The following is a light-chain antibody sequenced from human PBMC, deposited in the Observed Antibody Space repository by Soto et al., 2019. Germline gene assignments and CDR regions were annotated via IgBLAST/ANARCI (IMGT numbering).Light chain of an antibody. CDR1: QSVLYGTKNY. Sequence: DIVMTQSPDSLAVSLGERAAIHCKSSQSVLYGTKNYLAWFQHKLGQPPTLLIYWASTRESGVPDRFSGSGSGTDFTLTISILQAEDVAVYYCQQYYSIPRSFGQGTKVEIK. CDR3: QQYYSIPRS. J-gene: IGKJ1*01. CDR2: WAS. V-gene: IGKV4-1*01.